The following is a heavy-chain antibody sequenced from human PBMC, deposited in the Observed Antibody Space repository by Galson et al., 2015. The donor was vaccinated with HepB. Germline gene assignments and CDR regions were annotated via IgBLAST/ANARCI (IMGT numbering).Heavy chain of an antibody. CDR3: TQGRWELPHDY. Sequence: SLRLSCAASGFTFSNAWMNWVRQAPGKGLEWVGRIKSKTDGGTTDYAAPVKGRFTISRDDSKNTLYLQMNSLKTEDTAVYYCTQGRWELPHDYWGQGTLVTVSS. D-gene: IGHD1-26*01. CDR1: GFTFSNAW. V-gene: IGHV3-15*07. CDR2: IKSKTDGGTT. J-gene: IGHJ4*02.